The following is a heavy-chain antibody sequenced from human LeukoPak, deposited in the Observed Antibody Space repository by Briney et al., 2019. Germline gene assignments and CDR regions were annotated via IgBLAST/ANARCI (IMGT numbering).Heavy chain of an antibody. D-gene: IGHD1-14*01. V-gene: IGHV4-30-2*01. CDR3: AREGANPRTYNWFDP. CDR1: GGSNSSGGYS. Sequence: SQTLSLTCAVSGGSNSSGGYSWSWIRQPPGKGLEWIGYIYHSGSTYYNPSLKSRVTISVDRSKNQFSPKLSSVTAADTAVYYCAREGANPRTYNWFDPWGQGTLVTVSS. CDR2: IYHSGST. J-gene: IGHJ5*02.